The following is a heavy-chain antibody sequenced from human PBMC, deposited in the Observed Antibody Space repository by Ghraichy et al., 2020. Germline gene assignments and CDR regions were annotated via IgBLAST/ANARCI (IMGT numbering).Heavy chain of an antibody. CDR3: ARDHFDI. CDR2: IYYSGST. CDR1: GGSISTYY. Sequence: ETLSLTCTVSGGSISTYYWSWIRQPPGKGLEWIGHIYYSGSTNHNPSLKSRVTISLDTSKNQFSLELSSVTAADTAVYYCARDHFDIWGQGTLVTVSS. J-gene: IGHJ3*02. V-gene: IGHV4-59*01.